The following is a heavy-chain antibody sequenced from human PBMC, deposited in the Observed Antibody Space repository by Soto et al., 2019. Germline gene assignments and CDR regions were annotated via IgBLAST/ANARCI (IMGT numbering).Heavy chain of an antibody. J-gene: IGHJ4*02. CDR3: ARPTAVIHSGYDY. Sequence: GESLKISCKGSGYSFTSYWIGWVRQMPGKGREWMGIIYGGDSDTRYSPSFQGQVTFSADKSTSTAYLRWRILKASDTAMYYCARPTAVIHSGYDYWGQGTMGTASS. V-gene: IGHV5-51*01. CDR2: IYGGDSDT. CDR1: GYSFTSYW. D-gene: IGHD5-12*01.